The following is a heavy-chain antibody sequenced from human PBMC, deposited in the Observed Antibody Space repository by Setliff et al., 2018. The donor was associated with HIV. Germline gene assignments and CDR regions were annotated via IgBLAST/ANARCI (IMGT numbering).Heavy chain of an antibody. Sequence: GSLRLSCAASGFTFSVHGMHWVRQAPGKGLEWVAFINYDESSEYYADSVKGRVSISRDNSKNTVDLRMNSLRAEDTAVYYCAQAQTSVSGSYYQYLQHWGQGTLVTVSS. CDR3: AQAQTSVSGSYYQYLQH. J-gene: IGHJ1*01. D-gene: IGHD3-10*01. V-gene: IGHV3-30*02. CDR2: INYDESSE. CDR1: GFTFSVHG.